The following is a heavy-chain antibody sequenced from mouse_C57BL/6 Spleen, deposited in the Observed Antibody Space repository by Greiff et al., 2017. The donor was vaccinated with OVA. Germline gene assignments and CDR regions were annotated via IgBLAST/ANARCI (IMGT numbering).Heavy chain of an antibody. V-gene: IGHV5-17*01. CDR3: ARGRDYYGRGYFDV. J-gene: IGHJ1*03. Sequence: EVKLVESGGGLVKPGGSLKLSCAASGFTFSDYGMHWVRQAPEKGLEWVAYISSGSSTIYYADTVKGRFTISRDNAKNTLFLQMTSLRSEDTAMYYCARGRDYYGRGYFDVWGTGTTVTVSS. D-gene: IGHD1-2*01. CDR2: ISSGSSTI. CDR1: GFTFSDYG.